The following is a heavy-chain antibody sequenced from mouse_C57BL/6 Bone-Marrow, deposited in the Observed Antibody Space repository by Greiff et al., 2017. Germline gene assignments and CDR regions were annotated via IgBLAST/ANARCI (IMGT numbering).Heavy chain of an antibody. CDR2: IDPDNGDT. J-gene: IGHJ3*01. CDR3: TANWGAY. D-gene: IGHD4-1*01. Sequence: VQLQQPGAELVRPGASVKLSCTASGFNIKDDYMHWVKQRPEQGLEWIGWIDPDNGDTDYASKFQGKATITADTSSNTAYLQLSSLTSEDTAVYYCTANWGAYWGQGTLVTVSA. CDR1: GFNIKDDY. V-gene: IGHV14-4*01.